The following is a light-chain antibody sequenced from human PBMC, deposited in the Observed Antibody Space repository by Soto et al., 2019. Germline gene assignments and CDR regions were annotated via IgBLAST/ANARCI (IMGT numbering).Light chain of an antibody. CDR2: GVS. CDR3: SSYTIYTTYV. J-gene: IGLJ1*01. Sequence: QSALTQPASVSGSPGQPITISCTGTSTDVGAHDFVSWYQHHPGKAPKLMIYGVSDRPSGVSDRFSGSKSANTASLTISGLQPEDEADYYCSSYTIYTTYVFGTGTKVTVL. CDR1: STDVGAHDF. V-gene: IGLV2-14*03.